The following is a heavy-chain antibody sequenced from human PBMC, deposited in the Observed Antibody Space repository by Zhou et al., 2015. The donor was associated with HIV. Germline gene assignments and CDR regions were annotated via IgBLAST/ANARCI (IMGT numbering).Heavy chain of an antibody. Sequence: QVQLVQSGAEVKKPGSSVKVSCKSSGYSFSSYAISWVRQAPGQGLEWMGSITPMFSIANYVQKFQGRVTVTADESTSTSYLEMWSLTFDDSAIYYCARGGVVAAPMDFWGRGRPGSPSPQ. CDR3: ARGGVVAAPMDF. V-gene: IGHV1-69*18. CDR1: GYSFSSYA. CDR2: ITPMFSIA. D-gene: IGHD2-15*01. J-gene: IGHJ4*03.